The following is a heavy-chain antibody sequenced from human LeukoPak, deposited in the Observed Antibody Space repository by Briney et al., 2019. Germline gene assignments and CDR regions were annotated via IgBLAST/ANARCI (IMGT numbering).Heavy chain of an antibody. CDR2: INHSGST. V-gene: IGHV4-34*01. J-gene: IGHJ4*02. CDR1: GGSFSGYY. D-gene: IGHD3-22*01. Sequence: PSETLSLTCAVYGGSFSGYYWSWIRQPPGKGLEWIGEINHSGSTNYNPSLKGRVTISVDTSKNQFSQKLSSVTAADTAVYYCARRSYEGYYYDSSGYSVHFDYWGQGTLVTVSS. CDR3: ARRSYEGYYYDSSGYSVHFDY.